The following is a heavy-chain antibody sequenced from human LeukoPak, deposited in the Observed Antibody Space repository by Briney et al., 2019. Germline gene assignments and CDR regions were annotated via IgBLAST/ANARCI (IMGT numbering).Heavy chain of an antibody. V-gene: IGHV4-39*01. CDR3: ARHDSSGPYNAFDI. D-gene: IGHD3-22*01. J-gene: IGHJ3*02. CDR2: VYYSGST. CDR1: GGSISSSNYY. Sequence: SETLSLTCTVSGGSISSSNYYWGWIRQPPGKGLECIGSVYYSGSTYYNPSLKSRVTITVDTSKNQISLKLSSVTAADTAVYYCARHDSSGPYNAFDIWGQGTMVTVSS.